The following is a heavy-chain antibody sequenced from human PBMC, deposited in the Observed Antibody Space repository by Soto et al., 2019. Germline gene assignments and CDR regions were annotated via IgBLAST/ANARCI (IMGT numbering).Heavy chain of an antibody. CDR3: ARRSSGWYFDY. V-gene: IGHV3-23*01. Sequence: EVQLLESGGGLVQPGGSLRLSCAASGFSFSSYAMNWVRQAPGKGLEWVSGISGSGDSTYYADSVNGRFTISRDNSKNTLYMQMISITAEDTAVYYCARRSSGWYFDYWGQGTLVIVSS. CDR2: ISGSGDST. D-gene: IGHD6-19*01. J-gene: IGHJ4*02. CDR1: GFSFSSYA.